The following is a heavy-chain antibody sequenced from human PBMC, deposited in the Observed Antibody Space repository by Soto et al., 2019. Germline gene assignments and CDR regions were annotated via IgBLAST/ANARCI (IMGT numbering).Heavy chain of an antibody. D-gene: IGHD3-10*01. Sequence: PSETLSLTCAVYGGSFSGYYWSWIRQPPGKGLEWIGEINHSGSTNYNPSLKSRVTISVDTSKNQFSLKLSSVTAADTAVYYCARMYGSGSYYTDYWGQGTLVTVSS. CDR2: INHSGST. CDR3: ARMYGSGSYYTDY. V-gene: IGHV4-34*01. J-gene: IGHJ4*02. CDR1: GGSFSGYY.